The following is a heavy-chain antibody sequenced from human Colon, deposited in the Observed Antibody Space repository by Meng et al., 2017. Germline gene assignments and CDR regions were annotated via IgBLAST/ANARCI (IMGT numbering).Heavy chain of an antibody. CDR1: GGTFSSYA. J-gene: IGHJ6*02. CDR2: IIPIFGTA. Sequence: SVKVSCKASGGTFSSYAISWVRQAPGQGLEWMGGIIPIFGTANYAQKFQGRVTITTGESTSTAYMELSSLRSEDTAVYYCAAADFWSGSYYYYGMDVWGQGTTVTVSS. D-gene: IGHD3-3*01. CDR3: AAADFWSGSYYYYGMDV. V-gene: IGHV1-69*05.